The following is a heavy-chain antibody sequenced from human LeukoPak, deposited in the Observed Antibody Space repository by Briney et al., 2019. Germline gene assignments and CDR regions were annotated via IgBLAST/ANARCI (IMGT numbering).Heavy chain of an antibody. V-gene: IGHV4-39*01. J-gene: IGHJ4*02. CDR2: IYYSGST. CDR1: GGSISSSSYY. Sequence: SETLSLTCTVSGGSISSSSYYWGWIRQPPGKGLEWIGSIYYSGSTYYNPSLKSRVTISVDTSKNQFSLKLSSVTAADTAVYYCARGGGILSIFSIVYFDYWGQGTLVTVSS. CDR3: ARGGGILSIFSIVYFDY. D-gene: IGHD2/OR15-2a*01.